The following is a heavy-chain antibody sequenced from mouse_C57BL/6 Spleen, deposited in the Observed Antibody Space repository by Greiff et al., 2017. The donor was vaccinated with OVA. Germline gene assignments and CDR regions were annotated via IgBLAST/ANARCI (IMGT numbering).Heavy chain of an antibody. CDR1: GYTFTSYW. CDR2: IDPSDSYT. CDR3: ARSRSYSNYPFAY. J-gene: IGHJ3*01. Sequence: VQLQQPGAELVMPGASVKLSCKASGYTFTSYWMHWVKQRPGQGLEWIGEIDPSDSYTNYNQKFKGKSTLTVDKSSSTAYMQLSSLTSEDSAVYYCARSRSYSNYPFAYWGQGTLVTVSA. V-gene: IGHV1-69*01. D-gene: IGHD2-5*01.